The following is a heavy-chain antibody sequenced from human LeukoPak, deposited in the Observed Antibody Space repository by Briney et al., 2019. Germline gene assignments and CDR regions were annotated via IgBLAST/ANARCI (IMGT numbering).Heavy chain of an antibody. CDR2: IYYSGST. J-gene: IGHJ5*02. D-gene: IGHD3-22*01. CDR1: GGSISSYY. Sequence: PSETLSLTWTVSGGSISSYYWSWIRQPPGKGLEWIGYIYYSGSTNYNPSLKSRVTISVDTSKNQFSLKLSSVTAADTAMYYCARHWDSSAYLNWFDPWGQGTLVSVSS. V-gene: IGHV4-59*08. CDR3: ARHWDSSAYLNWFDP.